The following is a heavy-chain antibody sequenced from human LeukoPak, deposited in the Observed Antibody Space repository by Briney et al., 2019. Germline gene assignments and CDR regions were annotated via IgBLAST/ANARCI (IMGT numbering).Heavy chain of an antibody. D-gene: IGHD6-19*01. J-gene: IGHJ6*03. CDR3: ARDRRIAVAGNYYYYMDV. Sequence: GGSLRLSCAASGFTFSSYAMHWVRQAPGKGLEYVSAISSNGGSTYYANSVKGRFTISRDNSKNTLYLQMGSLRAEDMAVYYCARDRRIAVAGNYYYYMDVWGKGTTVTVSS. CDR2: ISSNGGST. CDR1: GFTFSSYA. V-gene: IGHV3-64*01.